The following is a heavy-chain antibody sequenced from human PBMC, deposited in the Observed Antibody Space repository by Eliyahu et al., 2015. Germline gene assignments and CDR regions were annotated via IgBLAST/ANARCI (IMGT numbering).Heavy chain of an antibody. V-gene: IGHV2-26*01. CDR3: ARGIVVVVAATPELLAFDI. CDR1: GTXLSNARXG. D-gene: IGHD2-15*01. CDR2: IFSNDEK. J-gene: IGHJ3*02. Sequence: QVTLKESGPVLVKPTETLTLTCTVXGTXLSNARXGXSWIXQPPGKALEWXAHIFSNDEKSYSTSLKSRLTISKDTSKSQVVLTMTNMDPVDTATYYCARGIVVVVAATPELLAFDIWGQGTMVTVSS.